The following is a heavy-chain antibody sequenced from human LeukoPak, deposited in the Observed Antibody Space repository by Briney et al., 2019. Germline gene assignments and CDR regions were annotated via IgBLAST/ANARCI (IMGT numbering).Heavy chain of an antibody. D-gene: IGHD2-2*01. CDR3: ARVRGYCSSTICYRYYFDY. CDR1: GYSISSGYY. J-gene: IGHJ4*02. Sequence: SETLSLTSTVSGYSISSGYYWGWIRQPPGKGLEWIGTIYHSGSTYYNPSLKSRVTISVETPKSQFCLKLTSVTAADTAVYYCARVRGYCSSTICYRYYFDYWGQGTLVTVSS. V-gene: IGHV4-38-2*02. CDR2: IYHSGST.